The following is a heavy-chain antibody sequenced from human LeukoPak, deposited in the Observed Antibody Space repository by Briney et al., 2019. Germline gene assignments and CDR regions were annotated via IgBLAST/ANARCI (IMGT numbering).Heavy chain of an antibody. V-gene: IGHV3-48*04. J-gene: IGHJ3*02. CDR1: GFTFSSYS. Sequence: GGSLRLSCAASGFTFSSYSMNWVRQAPGKGLEWVSYISSSSSTIYYADSVKGRFTISRDNAKNSLYLQMNSLRAEDTAVYYCARGDGPGRRVLDIWGQGTMVTVSS. CDR2: ISSSSSTI. CDR3: ARGDGPGRRVLDI. D-gene: IGHD3-10*01.